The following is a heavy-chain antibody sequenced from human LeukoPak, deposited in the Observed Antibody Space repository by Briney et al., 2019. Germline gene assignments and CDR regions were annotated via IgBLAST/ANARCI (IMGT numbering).Heavy chain of an antibody. CDR3: ARDSIIYGSGSYYNWFDP. CDR2: VWYLGSKK. Sequence: GRSLRLSCSASGFPFRRYGMHWVGQAPAKGLHGVAVVWYLGSKKYYADFVKGRFTISRDNSKNTLYLQMNSLRAEDTAVYYCARDSIIYGSGSYYNWFDPWGQGTLVTVSS. V-gene: IGHV3-33*01. J-gene: IGHJ5*02. CDR1: GFPFRRYG. D-gene: IGHD3-10*01.